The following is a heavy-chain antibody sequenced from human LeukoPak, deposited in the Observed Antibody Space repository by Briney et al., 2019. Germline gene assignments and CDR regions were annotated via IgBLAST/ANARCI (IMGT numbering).Heavy chain of an antibody. J-gene: IGHJ4*02. D-gene: IGHD1-1*01. V-gene: IGHV4-34*01. CDR2: INHSGST. Sequence: PSETLSLTCAVYGGSFSGYYWSWIRQPPGKGLEWIGEINHSGSTNYNPSLKSRVTISVDTSKNQFSLKLGSVTAADTAVYYCARGLRTAAFDYWGQGTLVTVSS. CDR3: ARGLRTAAFDY. CDR1: GGSFSGYY.